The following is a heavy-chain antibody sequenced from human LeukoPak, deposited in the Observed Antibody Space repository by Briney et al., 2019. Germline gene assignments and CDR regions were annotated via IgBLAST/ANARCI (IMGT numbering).Heavy chain of an antibody. Sequence: GGSLRLSCAASGFTFSSYAMSWVRQAPGKGLEWVSAISGSGGSTYYADSVKGRFTISRDNSKNTLYLQMNSLRAEDTAVYYRAKDQSYYDSSGPIDYWGQGTLVTVSS. D-gene: IGHD3-22*01. CDR1: GFTFSSYA. CDR3: AKDQSYYDSSGPIDY. V-gene: IGHV3-23*01. CDR2: ISGSGGST. J-gene: IGHJ4*02.